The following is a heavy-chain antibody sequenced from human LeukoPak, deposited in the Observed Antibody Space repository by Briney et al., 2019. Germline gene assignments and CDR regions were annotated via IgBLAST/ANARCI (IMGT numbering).Heavy chain of an antibody. J-gene: IGHJ4*02. Sequence: SDTLSLTCSVSGGSISSDTYYWAWIRQPPGKGLEWIASIHYSGRNYNNPSLNSRVTMSVDTSKNQFSLNLYSVTAADTALYYCARGRDYTTSGNVDYWGQGTLATVSS. D-gene: IGHD2-2*02. CDR1: GGSISSDTYY. CDR2: IHYSGRN. CDR3: ARGRDYTTSGNVDY. V-gene: IGHV4-39*07.